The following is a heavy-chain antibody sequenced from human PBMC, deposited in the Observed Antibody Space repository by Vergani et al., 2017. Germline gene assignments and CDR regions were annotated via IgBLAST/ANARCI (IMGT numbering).Heavy chain of an antibody. CDR2: ISSSSSTI. Sequence: EVQLVESGGGLVQPGGSLRLSCAASGFTFSSYSMNWVRQAPGKGLEWVSYISSSSSTIYYADSVKGRFTISRDNAKNSLYLQMNSLRAEDTAVYYCARVRETLRYFDWLFYFDYWGQGTLVAVSS. CDR1: GFTFSSYS. V-gene: IGHV3-48*01. D-gene: IGHD3-9*01. J-gene: IGHJ4*02. CDR3: ARVRETLRYFDWLFYFDY.